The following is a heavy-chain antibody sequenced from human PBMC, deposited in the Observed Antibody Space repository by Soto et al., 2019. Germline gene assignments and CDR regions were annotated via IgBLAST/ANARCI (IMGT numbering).Heavy chain of an antibody. J-gene: IGHJ6*02. Sequence: QVHLVQSGAEVKQPGASVKVSCKASGYTFSVYHMHWVRQAPGQGLEWRGWVHPNSGGTNYAQSFEGRVTMTRDTSINTAYMELSRLTSDDTAVYYCATELQRGMDVWGQGTTVTGSS. CDR1: GYTFSVYH. CDR2: VHPNSGGT. CDR3: ATELQRGMDV. V-gene: IGHV1-2*02. D-gene: IGHD4-4*01.